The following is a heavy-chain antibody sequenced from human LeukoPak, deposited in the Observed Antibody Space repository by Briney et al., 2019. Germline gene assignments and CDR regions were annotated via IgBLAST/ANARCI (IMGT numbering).Heavy chain of an antibody. J-gene: IGHJ5*02. V-gene: IGHV4-61*02. D-gene: IGHD6-19*01. CDR1: GGSISSGNYY. CDR3: ARLRGATVAHNWFDP. CDR2: IYINGST. Sequence: SQTLSLTCTVSGGSISSGNYYWSWIRQPAGKGLEWIGRIYINGSTNYNPSLKSRVTISVDTSKNQFSLKLSSVTAADTAVYYCARLRGATVAHNWFDPWGQGTLVTVSS.